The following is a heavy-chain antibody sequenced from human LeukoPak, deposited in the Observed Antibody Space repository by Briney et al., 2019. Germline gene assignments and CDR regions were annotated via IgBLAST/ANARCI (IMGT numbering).Heavy chain of an antibody. J-gene: IGHJ1*01. V-gene: IGHV3-23*01. CDR3: ARDPGRGIVGATPQL. CDR2: ISGSGGST. Sequence: PGGSLRLSCAASGFTFSSYAMSWVRQAPGKGLEWVSAISGSGGSTYYADSVKGRFTISRDNSKNTLNLQMNSLTAEDTAVYYCARDPGRGIVGATPQLWGQGTLVTVSS. CDR1: GFTFSSYA. D-gene: IGHD1-26*01.